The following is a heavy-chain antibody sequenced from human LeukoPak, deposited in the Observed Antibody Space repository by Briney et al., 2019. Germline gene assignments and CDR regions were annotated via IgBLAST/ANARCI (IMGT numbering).Heavy chain of an antibody. Sequence: ASVKVSCKASGYTFISYGINWVRQAPGQGLEWMGWISAYSGNTNSARKFQGRVTMTTDTSTSTAYMELRSLKSDDTAVYYCARDLPVVVAATDDYWGQGTLVTVSS. CDR3: ARDLPVVVAATDDY. J-gene: IGHJ4*02. CDR2: ISAYSGNT. V-gene: IGHV1-18*01. D-gene: IGHD2-15*01. CDR1: GYTFISYG.